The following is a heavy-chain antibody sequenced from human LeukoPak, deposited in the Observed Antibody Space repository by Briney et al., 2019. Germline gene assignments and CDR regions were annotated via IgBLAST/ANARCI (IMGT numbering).Heavy chain of an antibody. CDR2: INHSGST. J-gene: IGHJ5*02. V-gene: IGHV4-34*01. Sequence: PSETLSLTCTVSGDSFSYFYWSWIRQPPGKGLEWIGEINHSGSTNYNPSLKSRVTISVDTSKNQFSLKLSSVTAADTAVYYCARRRMITFGGVIGGPGRWFDPWGQGTLVTVSS. CDR3: ARRRMITFGGVIGGPGRWFDP. D-gene: IGHD3-16*02. CDR1: GDSFSYFY.